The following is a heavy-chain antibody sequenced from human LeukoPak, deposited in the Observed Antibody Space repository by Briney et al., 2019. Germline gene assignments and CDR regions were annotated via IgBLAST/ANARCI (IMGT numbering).Heavy chain of an antibody. Sequence: GSLRLSYAVSGLTFGSYWMTWVRQAPGKGLELVANINQAGSEKNYEDSAKGRFTISRDNVKNSVYLQMNSLRVEDTAVYYCARVGCSSTSCLANWGLGTLVTVSS. CDR1: GLTFGSYW. J-gene: IGHJ4*02. D-gene: IGHD2-2*01. CDR2: INQAGSEK. CDR3: ARVGCSSTSCLAN. V-gene: IGHV3-7*01.